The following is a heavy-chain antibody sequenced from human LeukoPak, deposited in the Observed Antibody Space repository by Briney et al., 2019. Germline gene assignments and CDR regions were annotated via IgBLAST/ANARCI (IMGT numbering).Heavy chain of an antibody. CDR3: ARDGFVGAADY. J-gene: IGHJ4*02. D-gene: IGHD6-13*01. Sequence: GGSLRLTCATSGFTVSSNYMSWVRQAPGKGLEWVSDIYNGDNGGKTHYADSVKGRFTISRDNAKNSLFLQMNSLRVEDTAVFYCARDGFVGAADYWGQGTLVTVSS. CDR1: GFTVSSNY. CDR2: IYNGDNGGKT. V-gene: IGHV3-66*01.